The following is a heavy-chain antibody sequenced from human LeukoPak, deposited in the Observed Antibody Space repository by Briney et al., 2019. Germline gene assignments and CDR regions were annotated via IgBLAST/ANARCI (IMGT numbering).Heavy chain of an antibody. CDR3: ARHWGDGYNRYYFDY. CDR2: IYYSGST. CDR1: GGSISSYY. V-gene: IGHV4-59*08. D-gene: IGHD5-24*01. J-gene: IGHJ4*02. Sequence: SETLSLTCTVSGGSISSYYWSWIRQPPGKGLEWIGYIYYSGSTNYNPSLKSRVTISVVTSKNQFSLKLSSVTAADTAVYYCARHWGDGYNRYYFDYWGQGTLVTVSS.